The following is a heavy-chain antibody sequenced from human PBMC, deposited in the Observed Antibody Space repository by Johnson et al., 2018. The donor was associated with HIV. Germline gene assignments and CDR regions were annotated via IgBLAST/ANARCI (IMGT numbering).Heavy chain of an antibody. CDR2: INWNGGST. Sequence: VQLVESGGGLVQPGGSLRLSCAASGFTFSSYAMSWVRQAPGKGLEWVSDINWNGGSTDYADSVKGRFTISRDNSKSTLFLQMNSLRAEDTAVYYCAKSYSSSWYTDAFDIWGQGTMVTVSS. CDR3: AKSYSSSWYTDAFDI. CDR1: GFTFSSYA. J-gene: IGHJ3*02. D-gene: IGHD6-13*01. V-gene: IGHV3-23*04.